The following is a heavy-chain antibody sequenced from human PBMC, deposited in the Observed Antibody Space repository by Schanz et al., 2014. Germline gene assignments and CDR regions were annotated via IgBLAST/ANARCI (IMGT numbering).Heavy chain of an antibody. J-gene: IGHJ4*02. D-gene: IGHD1-1*01. V-gene: IGHV3-48*01. CDR2: ISSSGTTI. Sequence: QLVGSGGGLIQPGGSLRLSCTASGFAFSSYSMNWVRQAPGKGLEWVSYISSSGTTIYYADSVKGRFTISRDNSKTTLSLQMNSLRAGDTAVYYCARGTDWNLHYWGQGALVTVSS. CDR3: ARGTDWNLHY. CDR1: GFAFSSYS.